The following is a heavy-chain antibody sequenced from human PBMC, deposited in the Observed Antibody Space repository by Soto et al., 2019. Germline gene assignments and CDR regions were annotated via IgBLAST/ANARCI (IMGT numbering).Heavy chain of an antibody. V-gene: IGHV1-46*01. CDR3: AREVVVPATDTNFDY. CDR2: INPGGGST. Sequence: ASVKVSCKAYPFTNHKIHWVRQAPGQGLEWMGLINPGGGSTNYAQNFQGRVTMTRDTSTSTVYMELSSLRSEDTAVYYCAREVVVPATDTNFDYWGQGTLVTVSS. J-gene: IGHJ4*02. CDR1: PFTNHK. D-gene: IGHD2-15*01.